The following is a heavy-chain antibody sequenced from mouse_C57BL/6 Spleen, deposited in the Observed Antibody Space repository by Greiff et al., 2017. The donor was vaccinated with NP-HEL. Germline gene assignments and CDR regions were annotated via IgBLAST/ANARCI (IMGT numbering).Heavy chain of an antibody. J-gene: IGHJ4*01. D-gene: IGHD1-1*01. V-gene: IGHV5-17*01. CDR3: ARQHHYYGSSYAMDY. CDR2: ISSGSSTI. CDR1: GFTFSDYG. Sequence: EVHLVESGGGLVKPGGSLKLSCAASGFTFSDYGMHWVRQAPEKGLEWVAYISSGSSTIYYADTVKGRFTISRDNAKNTLFLQMTSLRSEDTAMYYCARQHHYYGSSYAMDYWGQGTSVTVSS.